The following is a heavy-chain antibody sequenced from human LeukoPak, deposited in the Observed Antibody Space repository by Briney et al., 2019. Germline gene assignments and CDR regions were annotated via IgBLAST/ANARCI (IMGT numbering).Heavy chain of an antibody. V-gene: IGHV3-23*01. J-gene: IGHJ6*02. D-gene: IGHD2-15*01. CDR3: AKYHCSGGSCYYDGYYYYGMDV. CDR1: ASTFSSYA. Sequence: SMTPASPPSASTFSSYAMSCVRQPAGKVLEWVSSTSGSGSNTYHADSVKGRFTISRDNSKNALYLQMNSRRAEDTAVYYCAKYHCSGGSCYYDGYYYYGMDVWGQGTTVTVSS. CDR2: TSGSGSNT.